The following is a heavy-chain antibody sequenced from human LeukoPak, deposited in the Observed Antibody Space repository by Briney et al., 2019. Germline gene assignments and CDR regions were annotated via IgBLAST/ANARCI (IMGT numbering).Heavy chain of an antibody. Sequence: PGGSLRLSCAASGFTFSSYAMSWVRQAPGKGLEWVSAISGSGGSTYYADSAKGRFTISRDNSKNTLYLQMNSLRAEDTAVYYCAKGALFLWFGEDIEDYFDYWGQGTLVTVSS. D-gene: IGHD3-10*01. V-gene: IGHV3-23*01. CDR3: AKGALFLWFGEDIEDYFDY. CDR2: ISGSGGST. J-gene: IGHJ4*02. CDR1: GFTFSSYA.